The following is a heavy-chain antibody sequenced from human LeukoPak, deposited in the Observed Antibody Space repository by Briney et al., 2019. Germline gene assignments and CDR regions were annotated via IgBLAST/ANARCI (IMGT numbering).Heavy chain of an antibody. J-gene: IGHJ5*02. Sequence: ASVKASCKASGYTFTSYGISWVRQAPGQGLEWMGWISAYNGNTNYAQKLQGRVTMTTDTSTSTAYMELRSLRSDDTAVYYCARYCSSTSCSLQGGFDPWGQGTLVTVSS. V-gene: IGHV1-18*01. CDR2: ISAYNGNT. CDR1: GYTFTSYG. D-gene: IGHD2-2*01. CDR3: ARYCSSTSCSLQGGFDP.